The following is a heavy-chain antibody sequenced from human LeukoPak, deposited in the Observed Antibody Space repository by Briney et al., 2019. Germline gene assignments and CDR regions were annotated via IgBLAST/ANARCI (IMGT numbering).Heavy chain of an antibody. J-gene: IGHJ4*02. D-gene: IGHD3-22*01. CDR3: ASAGGHYYDSSGYYRYYFDY. Sequence: ASVKVSCKASGYTFTGYYMHWVRQAPGQGLEWMGWINPNSGGTNYAQKFQGRVTMTRDTSISTAYMELSRLRSDDTAVYYCASAGGHYYDSSGYYRYYFDYWGQGTLVTVSS. V-gene: IGHV1-2*02. CDR1: GYTFTGYY. CDR2: INPNSGGT.